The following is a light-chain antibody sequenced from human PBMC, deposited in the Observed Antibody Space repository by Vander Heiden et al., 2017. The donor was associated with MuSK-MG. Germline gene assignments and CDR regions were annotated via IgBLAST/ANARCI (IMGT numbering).Light chain of an antibody. J-gene: IGKJ1*01. Sequence: DIQMTQSPPSLSASVGDRVTITCRASQIIDRYLNWYQHKPGKAPKLLIYAASSLQSGVPSRFSGSDSGIDFTLTISSLQPEDFATYYCQQTDSSLRTFGQGTKVEIK. CDR3: QQTDSSLRT. CDR1: QIIDRY. V-gene: IGKV1-39*01. CDR2: AAS.